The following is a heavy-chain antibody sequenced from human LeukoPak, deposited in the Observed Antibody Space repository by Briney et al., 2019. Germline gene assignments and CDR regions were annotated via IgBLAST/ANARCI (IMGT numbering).Heavy chain of an antibody. D-gene: IGHD6-13*01. CDR3: ARVSKYSSSWYVDY. CDR2: MNSDDSTT. V-gene: IGHV3-74*01. J-gene: IGHJ4*02. Sequence: GGSLRLSCAASGFTFSNTWMNWVRQAPGKGPVWVSCMNSDDSTTTYADSVKGRFTISRDNTKNTLYPQMNSLRVEDTAVYYCARVSKYSSSWYVDYWGQGTLVTVSS. CDR1: GFTFSNTW.